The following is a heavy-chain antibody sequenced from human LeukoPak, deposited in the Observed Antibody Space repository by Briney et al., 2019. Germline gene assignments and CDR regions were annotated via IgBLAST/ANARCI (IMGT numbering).Heavy chain of an antibody. J-gene: IGHJ4*02. Sequence: GGSLRLSCAASGFTFSSYAMHWVRQAPGKGLEYVSAISSNGGSAYYANSVKGRFTISRDNSKDSLSLQMDTLRSEDTAFYYCVKDLSYESSGSFFDFWGQGTLVTVS. D-gene: IGHD3-22*01. CDR2: ISSNGGSA. CDR1: GFTFSSYA. V-gene: IGHV3-64*01. CDR3: VKDLSYESSGSFFDF.